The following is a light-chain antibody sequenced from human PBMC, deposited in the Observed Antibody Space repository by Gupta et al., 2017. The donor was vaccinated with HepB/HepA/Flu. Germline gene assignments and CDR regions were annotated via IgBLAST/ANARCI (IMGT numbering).Light chain of an antibody. J-gene: IGLJ2*01. V-gene: IGLV2-14*03. CDR1: SSDVGGYNY. CDR3: CSYASTSALV. CDR2: DVS. Sequence: QSDLTQPSSVSGSPGQSLHISCTGTSSDVGGYNYVSWYQQHPGKAPKLIIYDVSNRPSGVSNRFSGSKSGNTASLTISGLQAEDDGDYYCCSYASTSALVFGGGTKLTVL.